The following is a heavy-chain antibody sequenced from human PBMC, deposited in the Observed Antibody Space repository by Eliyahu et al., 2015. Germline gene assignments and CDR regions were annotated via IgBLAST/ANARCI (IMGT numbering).Heavy chain of an antibody. CDR2: INHSGSX. D-gene: IGHD6-6*01. Sequence: QVQLQPWGAGLLKPXXTLSLTXXVYGGSXSGYYWSWIRQPPGKGLEWXGEINHSGSXNYNPSLKSRVTISVDTSKNQFSLKLSSVTAADTAVYYCARLEYSSFWGQGTLVTVSS. CDR1: GGSXSGYY. CDR3: ARLEYSSF. V-gene: IGHV4-34*01. J-gene: IGHJ4*02.